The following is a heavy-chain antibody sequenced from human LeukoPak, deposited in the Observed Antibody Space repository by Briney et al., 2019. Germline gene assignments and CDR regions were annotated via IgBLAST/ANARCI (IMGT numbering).Heavy chain of an antibody. D-gene: IGHD3-3*01. CDR1: GYTFTSYG. J-gene: IGHJ6*03. V-gene: IGHV1-18*01. Sequence: ASVKVSCKASGYTFTSYGISWVRQAPGQGLEWMGWISAYNGNTNYAQKLQGRVTMTTDTSTSTAYMELRSLRSDDTAVYYCARVSATYYDFWRGYSPFYYMDVWGKGTTVTVSS. CDR2: ISAYNGNT. CDR3: ARVSATYYDFWRGYSPFYYMDV.